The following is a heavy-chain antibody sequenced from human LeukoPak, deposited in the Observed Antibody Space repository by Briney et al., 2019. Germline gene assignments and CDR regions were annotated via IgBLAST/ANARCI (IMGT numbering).Heavy chain of an antibody. CDR2: FDPEDGET. CDR1: GYTLTELS. Sequence: ASVKVSCKVSGYTLTELSMHWVRQAPGKGLEWMGGFDPEDGETIYAQKFQGRVIMTEDTSTDTAYMELSSLRSEDTAVYYCATDLVVGYCSGGSCYGMDVWGQGTTVTVSS. J-gene: IGHJ6*02. CDR3: ATDLVVGYCSGGSCYGMDV. D-gene: IGHD2-15*01. V-gene: IGHV1-24*01.